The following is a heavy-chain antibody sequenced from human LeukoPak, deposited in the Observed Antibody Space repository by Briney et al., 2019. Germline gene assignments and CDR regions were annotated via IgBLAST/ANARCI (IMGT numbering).Heavy chain of an antibody. V-gene: IGHV3-23*01. CDR3: AKLKVFGSGSWDY. CDR1: GFTFSNSV. Sequence: GGSLRLSCAASGFTFSNSVVNWVRQAPGKGLEWVSSFSGSDENTHHADSVKGRFTISRDNSKNTLYLQMNSLRVEDTATYYCAKLKVFGSGSWDYWGQGSLVTVSS. D-gene: IGHD3-10*01. CDR2: FSGSDENT. J-gene: IGHJ4*02.